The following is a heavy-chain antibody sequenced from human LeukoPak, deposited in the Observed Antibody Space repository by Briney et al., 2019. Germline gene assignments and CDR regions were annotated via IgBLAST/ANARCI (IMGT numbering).Heavy chain of an antibody. CDR1: GFTVSSNY. Sequence: GGSLRLSCAASGFTVSSNYMSWVRQAPGKGLEWVADIKEDGSERYYVDSVKGRFTISRDKAKNSVFLQMNGLRAEDTAVYYCSWSGEADWGQGTLVTVSS. D-gene: IGHD1-26*01. V-gene: IGHV3-7*01. CDR2: IKEDGSER. CDR3: SWSGEAD. J-gene: IGHJ4*02.